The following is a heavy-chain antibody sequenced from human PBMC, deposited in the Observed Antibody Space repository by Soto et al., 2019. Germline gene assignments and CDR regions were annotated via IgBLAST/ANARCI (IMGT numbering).Heavy chain of an antibody. CDR1: GGSFGNLA. J-gene: IGHJ2*01. Sequence: QVQLVQSEAEVQKPGSSVKVSCKASGGSFGNLAISWVRQAPGQGLEWVAGIIPIYRASNYAEHFRGRISLTVDESTATTYLQLSSLTSEDSAIYYCATDTKDGYNYGFFYLWGRGTQVTVSS. V-gene: IGHV1-69*01. CDR3: ATDTKDGYNYGFFYL. D-gene: IGHD2-21*02. CDR2: IIPIYRAS.